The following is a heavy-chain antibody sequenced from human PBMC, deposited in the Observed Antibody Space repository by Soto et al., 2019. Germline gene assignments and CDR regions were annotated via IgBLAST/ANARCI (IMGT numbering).Heavy chain of an antibody. CDR1: VFTFSSYA. D-gene: IGHD3-3*01. Sequence: GGSLRLSCAASVFTFSSYAMSWVRQAPGKGLEWVSAISGSGGSTYYADSVKGRFTISRDNSKNTLYLQMNSLRAEDTAVYYCAKRKLRFLEWLLAPTYGMDVWGQGTTVTVSS. V-gene: IGHV3-23*01. CDR3: AKRKLRFLEWLLAPTYGMDV. CDR2: ISGSGGST. J-gene: IGHJ6*02.